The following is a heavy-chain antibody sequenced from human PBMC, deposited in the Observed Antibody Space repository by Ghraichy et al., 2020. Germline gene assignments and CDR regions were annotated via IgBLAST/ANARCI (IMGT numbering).Heavy chain of an antibody. V-gene: IGHV4-34*01. CDR1: GWSFNGYY. CDR2: INHRGST. J-gene: IGHJ5*01. Sequence: SQTLSLTCAVYGWSFNGYYWSWIRQPPGKGLEWIWEINHRGSTNYNPSLKSRGTISIDTSKNQYSLKLSSVTSAVTAVYYCAHLIHTGIDSWGQGTLATVSS. CDR3: AHLIHTGIDS. D-gene: IGHD5-18*01.